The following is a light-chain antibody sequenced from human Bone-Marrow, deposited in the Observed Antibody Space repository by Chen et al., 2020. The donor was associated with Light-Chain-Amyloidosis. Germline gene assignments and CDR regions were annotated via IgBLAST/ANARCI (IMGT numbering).Light chain of an antibody. Sequence: ELVLTQSPGTLSLSPGEGANLDCRDSQTISSNYLTWYQQKFGQAPRLLMYGSSSRATGIPDRFTGSGSGTDFTLNINRLEPEDFAMYYCQQYGTSPLTFGGGTKVEIK. CDR3: QQYGTSPLT. J-gene: IGKJ4*01. V-gene: IGKV3-20*01. CDR2: GSS. CDR1: QTISSNY.